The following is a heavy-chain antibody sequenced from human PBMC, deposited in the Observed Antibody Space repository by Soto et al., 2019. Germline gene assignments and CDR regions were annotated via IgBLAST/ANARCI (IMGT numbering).Heavy chain of an antibody. D-gene: IGHD3-10*01. CDR3: AREYYGSGI. J-gene: IGHJ4*02. CDR2: INSDGTIT. V-gene: IGHV3-74*01. CDR1: GFTFSAYW. Sequence: EVQLVESGGALIQPGGSLRNSCAASGFTFSAYWMFWVRQAPGKGLVWVSRINSDGTITDYADSVRGRFTISRDNAENTLYLQLNSLRVDDTAIYYCAREYYGSGIWGQGTLVTVSS.